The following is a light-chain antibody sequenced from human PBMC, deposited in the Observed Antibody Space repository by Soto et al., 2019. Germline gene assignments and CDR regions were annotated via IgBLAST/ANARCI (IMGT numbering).Light chain of an antibody. V-gene: IGKV3-20*01. CDR3: QQYGSSPIT. CDR2: GAS. Sequence: EIVLTQSPGTLSLWPLDTGTLXCVASQSINSTFLAWYQQKPGQAPRLLIYGASNRATGMSDRFSGSGSETTFTLTITRLEPEDFAVYYCQQYGSSPITFGQGTRLEIK. J-gene: IGKJ5*01. CDR1: QSINSTF.